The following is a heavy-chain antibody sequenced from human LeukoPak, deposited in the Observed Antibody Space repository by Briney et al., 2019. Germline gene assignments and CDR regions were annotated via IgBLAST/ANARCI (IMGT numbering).Heavy chain of an antibody. CDR2: IYYSGST. CDR1: GGSISSSSYY. J-gene: IGHJ4*02. Sequence: SETLSLTCTVSGGSISSSSYYWGWIRQPPGKGLEWIGSIYYSGSTYYNPSFKSRFTISLDTSKKQLSLTLSSVTAADTAVYYCARHGIVLLWFGELPATFDYWGQGTLVTVSS. D-gene: IGHD3-10*01. CDR3: ARHGIVLLWFGELPATFDY. V-gene: IGHV4-39*01.